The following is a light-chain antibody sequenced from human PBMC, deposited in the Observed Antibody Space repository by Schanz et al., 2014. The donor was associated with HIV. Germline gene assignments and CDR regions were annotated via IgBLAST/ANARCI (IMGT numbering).Light chain of an antibody. CDR3: SSYTSSSTVV. J-gene: IGLJ2*01. CDR1: SSDVGGYNY. V-gene: IGLV2-14*03. CDR2: DVG. Sequence: QSALTQPASVSGSPGQSITISCTGTSSDVGGYNYLSWYQQYPGQAPQLMIYDVGSRPSGVSDRFSGSKSGNTASLTISGLQAEDEADYFCSSYTSSSTVVFGGGTKLTVL.